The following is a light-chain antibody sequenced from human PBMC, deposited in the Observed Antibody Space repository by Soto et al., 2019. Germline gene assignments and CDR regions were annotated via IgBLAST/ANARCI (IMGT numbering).Light chain of an antibody. CDR2: EGN. Sequence: QSALTQPASVSGSPGQSITISCTGTSSDVGSYNLVSWYLQHPGKAPKLMIYEGNERPSGVSNRFSGSKSGNTASLTISGLQAEDEADYYCCSYAGSSTWVFGGGTKVTVL. V-gene: IGLV2-23*01. J-gene: IGLJ3*02. CDR3: CSYAGSSTWV. CDR1: SSDVGSYNL.